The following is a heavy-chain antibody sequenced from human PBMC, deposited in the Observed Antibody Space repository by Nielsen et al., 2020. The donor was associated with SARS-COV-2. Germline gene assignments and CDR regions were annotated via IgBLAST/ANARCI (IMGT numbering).Heavy chain of an antibody. D-gene: IGHD5-12*01. V-gene: IGHV4-59*01. Sequence: GSLRLSCTVSGGSISSYYWSWIRQPPGKGLEWIGYIYYSGSTNYNPSLKSRVTISVDTSKNQFSLKLSSVTAADTAVYYCARRVATISYYYYGMDVWGQGTTVTVSS. CDR3: ARRVATISYYYYGMDV. CDR1: GGSISSYY. J-gene: IGHJ6*02. CDR2: IYYSGST.